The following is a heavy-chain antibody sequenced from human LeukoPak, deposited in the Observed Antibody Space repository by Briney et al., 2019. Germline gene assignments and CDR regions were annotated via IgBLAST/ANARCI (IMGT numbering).Heavy chain of an antibody. CDR3: ARDRGDYSFAEDY. CDR1: GGTFSSYA. D-gene: IGHD4-17*01. CDR2: IIPILGIA. Sequence: SVKVSCKASGGTFSSYAISWVRQAPGQGLEWMGRIIPILGIANYAQKLQGRVTITADKSTSTAYMELSSLRSEDTAVYYCARDRGDYSFAEDYWGQGTLVTVSS. V-gene: IGHV1-69*04. J-gene: IGHJ4*02.